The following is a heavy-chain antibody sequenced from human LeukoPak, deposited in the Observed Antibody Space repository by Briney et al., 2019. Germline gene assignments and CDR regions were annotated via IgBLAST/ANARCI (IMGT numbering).Heavy chain of an antibody. V-gene: IGHV3-74*01. Sequence: PGGSLRLSCAASGLTFSNYWMHWVRQAPGKGLVWISRINPDGSHTSYADSVKGRFTISRDNAKNTLYLQMNSLRAEDAAVYFCTRDSYISNVYYGMGVWGQGATVTVSS. CDR1: GLTFSNYW. CDR2: INPDGSHT. CDR3: TRDSYISNVYYGMGV. D-gene: IGHD1-26*01. J-gene: IGHJ6*02.